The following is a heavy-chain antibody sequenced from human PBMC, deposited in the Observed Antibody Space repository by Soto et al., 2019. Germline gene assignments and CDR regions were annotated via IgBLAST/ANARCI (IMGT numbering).Heavy chain of an antibody. D-gene: IGHD1-7*01. CDR1: GGSISSGGYY. CDR2: VYYSGST. V-gene: IGHV4-31*03. J-gene: IGHJ4*02. CDR3: AGELELRFDY. Sequence: PSETLSLTCTVSGGSISSGGYYWSWIRQHPGKGLEWIGYVYYSGSTYYNPSLKSRVTISVDTSKNQFSLKLSSVTAADTAVYYCAGELELRFDYWGQGTLVTVSS.